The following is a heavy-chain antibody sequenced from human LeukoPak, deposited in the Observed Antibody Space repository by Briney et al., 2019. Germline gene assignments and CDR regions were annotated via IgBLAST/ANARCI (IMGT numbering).Heavy chain of an antibody. D-gene: IGHD1-26*01. CDR1: GHTFSSYA. Sequence: SVKVSCKASGHTFSSYAMNWVRQAPGQGLEWMGGIIPIFDTPNYAQKFQGRVTITADKSTSTAYMELSSLRSEDTAVYYCARATREWELVSNGFDIWGQGTMVTVSS. J-gene: IGHJ3*02. CDR3: ARATREWELVSNGFDI. CDR2: IIPIFDTP. V-gene: IGHV1-69*06.